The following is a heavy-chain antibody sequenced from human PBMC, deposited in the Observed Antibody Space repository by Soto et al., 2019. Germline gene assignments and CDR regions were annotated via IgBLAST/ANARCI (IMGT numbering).Heavy chain of an antibody. J-gene: IGHJ4*02. V-gene: IGHV1-46*01. CDR3: ARELYSCGGDCPYYMDY. CDR2: ISLYHHST. Sequence: GASAKVSCKTSGYPFTDYFIHWVRQAPGQGLEWMGIISLYHHSTSYAQKFQGRLTVTADTSTTTVYMDLSSLTSEDSAVYWCARELYSCGGDCPYYMDYWGQGTLVTVSS. D-gene: IGHD2-21*02. CDR1: GYPFTDYF.